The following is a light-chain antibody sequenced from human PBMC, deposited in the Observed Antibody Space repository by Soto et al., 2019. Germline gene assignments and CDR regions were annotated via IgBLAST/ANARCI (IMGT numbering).Light chain of an antibody. Sequence: EVGMSVFLAKLSGFSGERATLSCRACQNIHTNLACYQQKPGQAPRLLFYDASTWATVLPARFSGSGSGTEFTLTIISLQPGDFAIYYCQQDNSYPLTFGQGTQVDI. V-gene: IGKV3-15*01. CDR2: DAS. J-gene: IGKJ1*01. CDR3: QQDNSYPLT. CDR1: QNIHTN.